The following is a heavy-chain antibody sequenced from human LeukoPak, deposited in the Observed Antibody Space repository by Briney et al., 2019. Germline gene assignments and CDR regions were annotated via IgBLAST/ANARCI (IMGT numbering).Heavy chain of an antibody. Sequence: PGGSLRLSCAASGVSFNAYWMSWVRQAPGKGLEWVANIKQDGSEKYYVDSVRRRITISRDNAKNSLDLQMNSLRQEDTAVYYCARDIRLSCNVSTCSHEGAFDYWGQGTLVTVSS. D-gene: IGHD2-15*01. J-gene: IGHJ4*02. CDR1: GVSFNAYW. V-gene: IGHV3-7*03. CDR2: IKQDGSEK. CDR3: ARDIRLSCNVSTCSHEGAFDY.